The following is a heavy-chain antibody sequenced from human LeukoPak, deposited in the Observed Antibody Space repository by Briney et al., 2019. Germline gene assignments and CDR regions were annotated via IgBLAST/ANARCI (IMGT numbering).Heavy chain of an antibody. CDR3: ARSAPVAGNPSDY. CDR1: GFTFSSYE. D-gene: IGHD6-19*01. Sequence: GGSLRLSCAASGFTFSSYEMNWVRQAPGKGLEWVSYISSSGSTIYYADSVKGRFTISRDNAKNSLYLQMNSLRAEDTAVYYCARSAPVAGNPSDYWGQGTLVTVSS. CDR2: ISSSGSTI. J-gene: IGHJ4*02. V-gene: IGHV3-48*03.